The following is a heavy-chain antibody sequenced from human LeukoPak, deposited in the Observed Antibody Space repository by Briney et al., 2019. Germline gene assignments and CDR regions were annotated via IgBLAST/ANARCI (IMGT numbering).Heavy chain of an antibody. J-gene: IGHJ4*02. Sequence: GGSLRLSCAASGFTVSNNFMSWVRQAPGKGLEWGSTLYSGGSTYYADSVKGRFTISRDNSKNTVHLQMNSLRAEDTAVYYCARDEGLPYYFDYWGQGALVTVSS. CDR3: ARDEGLPYYFDY. CDR2: LYSGGST. CDR1: GFTVSNNF. V-gene: IGHV3-66*01.